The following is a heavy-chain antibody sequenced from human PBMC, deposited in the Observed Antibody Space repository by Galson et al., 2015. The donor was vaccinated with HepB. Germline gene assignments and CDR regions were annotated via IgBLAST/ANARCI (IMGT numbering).Heavy chain of an antibody. J-gene: IGHJ4*02. D-gene: IGHD3/OR15-3a*01. V-gene: IGHV2-5*01. Sequence: PALVKPPQTLTLTCTFSGFPLRISGVGVGWIRQPPGKTLEWLAFINWNHDKRYSPSLKSRLTITKDTSKNQVVLTMANMDPADTATYYGAHSFALVGPSFDSWGQGALVTVSS. CDR2: INWNHDK. CDR1: GFPLRISGVG. CDR3: AHSFALVGPSFDS.